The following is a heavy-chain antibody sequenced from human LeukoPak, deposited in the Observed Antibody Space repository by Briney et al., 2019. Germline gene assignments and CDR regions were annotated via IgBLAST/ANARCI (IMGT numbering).Heavy chain of an antibody. CDR1: GGSISSSSYY. J-gene: IGHJ4*02. Sequence: SETLSLTCTVSGGSISSSSYYWGWVRQSPGKGLEWIGSIYYSGSTYHNPSLKSRVTISVDTSKNQFSLKLSSVTAADTAVYYCARGRYYYDSSGFFDYWGQGTLVTVSS. CDR3: ARGRYYYDSSGFFDY. V-gene: IGHV4-39*07. CDR2: IYYSGST. D-gene: IGHD3-22*01.